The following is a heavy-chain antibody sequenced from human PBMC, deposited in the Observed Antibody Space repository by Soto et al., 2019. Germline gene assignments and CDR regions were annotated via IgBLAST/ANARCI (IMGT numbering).Heavy chain of an antibody. D-gene: IGHD2-21*01. CDR3: ARGVNFEF. Sequence: QVQLQESGPGLVKPSETLSLTCTVSGGSIRNYYWSWVRQPPGKGLEWIGYVYHSGSTDYNPSLKSRVAISVDTSNNQFSLKLNSVTAADTAVYYCARGVNFEFWGQGTLVTVSS. CDR1: GGSIRNYY. CDR2: VYHSGST. J-gene: IGHJ4*02. V-gene: IGHV4-59*01.